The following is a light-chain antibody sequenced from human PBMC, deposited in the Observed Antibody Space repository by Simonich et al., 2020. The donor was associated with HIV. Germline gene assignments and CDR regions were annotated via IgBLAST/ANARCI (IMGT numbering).Light chain of an antibody. J-gene: IGKJ1*01. Sequence: DIVMTQSPDSLAVSLGERATINCKSSQSVLYSSNNKNYLAWYQQKPGQPPKLLIYWSATRESGVPDRFSGSGSGTHCTLTISSLKAEDVAVYYCQQYYSTPWTFGQGTKVEIK. V-gene: IGKV4-1*01. CDR1: QSVLYSSNNKNY. CDR3: QQYYSTPWT. CDR2: WSA.